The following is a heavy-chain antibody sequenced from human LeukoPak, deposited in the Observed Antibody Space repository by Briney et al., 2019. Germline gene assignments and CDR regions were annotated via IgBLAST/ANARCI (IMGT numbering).Heavy chain of an antibody. Sequence: SQTLSLTCTVPGGSISSGSYYWSWIRQPAGKGLERIGRIYTSGSTNYNPSLKSRVTISVDTSKNQFSLKLSSVTAADTAVYYCAREGIAAAHDAFDIWGQGTMVTVSS. V-gene: IGHV4-61*02. J-gene: IGHJ3*02. D-gene: IGHD6-13*01. CDR1: GGSISSGSYY. CDR2: IYTSGST. CDR3: AREGIAAAHDAFDI.